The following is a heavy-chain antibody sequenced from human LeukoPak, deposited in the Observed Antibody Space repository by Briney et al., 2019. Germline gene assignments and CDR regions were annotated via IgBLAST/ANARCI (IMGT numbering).Heavy chain of an antibody. CDR1: GGSFRGYY. D-gene: IGHD6-13*01. CDR2: INRSGST. Sequence: SETLSLTCSVYGGSFRGYYWSWIRQPPGKGLEWIGEINRSGSTNYNPSLKSRVTISVDTSKNQFSLKLSSVTAADTAVYYCARGAGSSWYPYYYYYGMDVWGQGTTVTVSS. J-gene: IGHJ6*02. V-gene: IGHV4-34*01. CDR3: ARGAGSSWYPYYYYYGMDV.